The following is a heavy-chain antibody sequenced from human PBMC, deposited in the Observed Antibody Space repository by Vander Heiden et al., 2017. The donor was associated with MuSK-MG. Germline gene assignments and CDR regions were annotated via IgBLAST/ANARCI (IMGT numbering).Heavy chain of an antibody. CDR1: GFSLSTSGVG. D-gene: IGHD3-9*01. V-gene: IGHV2-5*01. Sequence: QITLKESGPTLVKPTQTLTLTCTFSGFSLSTSGVGVGWIRQPPGKALEWLALIYWNDDKSYSPSRKSRLTITKDTSKNQVVLTMTNMETVDTATYFCAHRRARQLWLWAFDFWGQGTLVTVSS. CDR2: IYWNDDK. J-gene: IGHJ4*02. CDR3: AHRRARQLWLWAFDF.